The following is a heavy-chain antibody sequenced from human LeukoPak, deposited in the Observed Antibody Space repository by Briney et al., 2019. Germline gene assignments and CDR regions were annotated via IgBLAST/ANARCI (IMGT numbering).Heavy chain of an antibody. CDR3: AELGITMIGGV. V-gene: IGHV3-48*03. D-gene: IGHD3-10*02. CDR1: GFTFSIFA. CDR2: ISSSGSTI. Sequence: GGSLRLSCAASGFTFSIFAMNWVRQAPGKGLEWVSYISSSGSTIYYADSVKGRFTISRDNAKNSLYLQMNSLRAEDTAVYYCAELGITMIGGVWGKGTTVTISS. J-gene: IGHJ6*04.